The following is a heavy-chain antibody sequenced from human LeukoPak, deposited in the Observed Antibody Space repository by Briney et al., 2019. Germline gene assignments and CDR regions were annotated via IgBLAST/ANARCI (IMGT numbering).Heavy chain of an antibody. J-gene: IGHJ6*03. V-gene: IGHV1-24*01. CDR2: FDPEDGET. Sequence: ASVKVSCKVSGYTLTELSMHWVRQAPGKGLEWMGGFDPEDGETIYAQKFQGRVTMTEDTSTDTAYMELSSLRSEDTAVYYCATGSRIAAAGTKTYYYCYWDVWGRGTTVTVSS. CDR3: ATGSRIAAAGTKTYYYCYWDV. CDR1: GYTLTELS. D-gene: IGHD6-13*01.